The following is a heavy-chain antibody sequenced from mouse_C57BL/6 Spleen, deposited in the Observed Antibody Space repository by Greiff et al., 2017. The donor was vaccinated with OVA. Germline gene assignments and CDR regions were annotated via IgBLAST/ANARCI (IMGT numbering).Heavy chain of an antibody. CDR2: IYPGDGDT. CDR3: AREVYYSNYGDYFDY. J-gene: IGHJ2*01. Sequence: QVHVKQSGAELVKPGASVKISCKASGYAFSSYWMNWVKQRPGKGLEWIGQIYPGDGDTNYNGKFKGKATLTADKSSSTAYMQLSSLTSEDSAVYFCAREVYYSNYGDYFDYWGQGTTLTVSS. V-gene: IGHV1-80*01. D-gene: IGHD2-5*01. CDR1: GYAFSSYW.